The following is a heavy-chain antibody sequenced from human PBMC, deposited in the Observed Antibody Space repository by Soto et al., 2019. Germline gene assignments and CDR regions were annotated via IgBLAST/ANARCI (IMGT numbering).Heavy chain of an antibody. CDR2: IDPSDSYT. J-gene: IGHJ6*02. Sequence: GESLKISCKGSGYSFTSYWISWVRQMPGKGLEWMGRIDPSDSYTNYSPSFQGHVTISADKSISTAYLQWSSLKASDTAMYYCARVGPTGSYGSRSYGMDVWGQGTTVTVSS. CDR1: GYSFTSYW. V-gene: IGHV5-10-1*01. CDR3: ARVGPTGSYGSRSYGMDV. D-gene: IGHD5-18*01.